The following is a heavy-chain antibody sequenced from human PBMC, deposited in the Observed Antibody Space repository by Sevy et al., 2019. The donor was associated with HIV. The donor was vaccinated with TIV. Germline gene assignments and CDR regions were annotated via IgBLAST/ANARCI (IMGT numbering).Heavy chain of an antibody. Sequence: GGCLRLSCAASGFTFSTYGMHWVRQAPGKGLEWVAFIRYDGSNKYYPDSVKGRFTISRDNSKNTLYLQMNSLRPEDTHEYYCAKDPDRSSSWYDYWGQGTLVTVSS. J-gene: IGHJ4*02. D-gene: IGHD6-13*01. CDR1: GFTFSTYG. V-gene: IGHV3-30*02. CDR2: IRYDGSNK. CDR3: AKDPDRSSSWYDY.